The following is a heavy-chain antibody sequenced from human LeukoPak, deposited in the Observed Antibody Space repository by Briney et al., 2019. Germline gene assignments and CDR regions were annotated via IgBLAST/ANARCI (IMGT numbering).Heavy chain of an antibody. CDR3: ARGRISSWLLDQ. CDR1: GTSISSNY. CDR2: IYNSGST. J-gene: IGHJ4*02. D-gene: IGHD6-13*01. Sequence: SETLSLTCTVSGTSISSNYWNWIRQPPGKGLEWIGYIYNSGSTNYNPSLKSRVTISVDTSKNQFSLNLRSVTAAGTAVYYCARGRISSWLLDQWGQGTLVTVCS. V-gene: IGHV4-59*01.